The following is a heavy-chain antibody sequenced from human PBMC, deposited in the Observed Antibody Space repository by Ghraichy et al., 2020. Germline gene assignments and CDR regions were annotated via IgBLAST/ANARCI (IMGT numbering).Heavy chain of an antibody. Sequence: SETLSLTCAVYGGSFSGYYWSWIRQSPGKALEWIGEVNHSGGTNYNPSLKSRFTISVDSSKKQFSLKLTSVTAADTAVYYCARGIGMYDSSVDHTHNWFDPWGQGILVTVSS. CDR3: ARGIGMYDSSVDHTHNWFDP. V-gene: IGHV4-34*01. J-gene: IGHJ5*02. CDR2: VNHSGGT. D-gene: IGHD3-22*01. CDR1: GGSFSGYY.